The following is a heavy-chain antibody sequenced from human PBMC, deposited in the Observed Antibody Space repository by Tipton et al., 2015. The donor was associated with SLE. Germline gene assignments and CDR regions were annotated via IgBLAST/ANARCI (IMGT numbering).Heavy chain of an antibody. CDR1: GDTFSSSD. J-gene: IGHJ4*02. CDR2: ITPIFGTA. V-gene: IGHV1-69*05. CDR3: ARSSSGYFGH. D-gene: IGHD3-3*01. Sequence: QSGAEVKKPGSSVKVSCKASGDTFSSSDISWVRQAPGQGLEWMGGITPIFGTANYAQKFQGRVTVSTHESTNTAYMELSNLTPDASTIYSCARSSSGYFGHRGQCTLVAVSS.